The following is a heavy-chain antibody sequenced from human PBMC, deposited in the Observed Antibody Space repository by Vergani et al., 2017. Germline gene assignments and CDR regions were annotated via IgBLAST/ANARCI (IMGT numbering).Heavy chain of an antibody. J-gene: IGHJ4*02. CDR1: GFTFSSYE. CDR3: GSGCGGSSRVDY. CDR2: ISSSGSTI. V-gene: IGHV3-48*03. D-gene: IGHD6-6*01. Sequence: EVQLVESGGGLVPPGGSLRLSCAASGFTFSSYEMNWVRQPPGKGLEWVSYISSSGSTIYYADSVKGRCTISRDNAKNSLYLQINSLRAEDHAVYYCGSGCGGSSRVDYWGQGTLVTVSS.